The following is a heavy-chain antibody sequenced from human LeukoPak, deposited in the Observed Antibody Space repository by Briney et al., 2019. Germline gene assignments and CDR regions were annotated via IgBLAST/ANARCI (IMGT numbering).Heavy chain of an antibody. V-gene: IGHV3-23*01. D-gene: IGHD3-22*01. Sequence: PGGSLRLSCAASGFTFSSYAMSWVRQAPGKGLEWVSAISGSGGSTYYADSVKGRFTISRDNSKNTLYLQMNSLRAEDTAVYYCAKAEIVVVITLDYYYGMDVWGQGTTVTVSS. J-gene: IGHJ6*02. CDR3: AKAEIVVVITLDYYYGMDV. CDR1: GFTFSSYA. CDR2: ISGSGGST.